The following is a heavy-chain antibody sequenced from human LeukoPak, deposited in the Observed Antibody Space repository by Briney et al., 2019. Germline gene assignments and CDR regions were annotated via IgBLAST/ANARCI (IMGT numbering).Heavy chain of an antibody. CDR3: ARVRVGATAKGHYFDY. CDR2: ISSNGRSI. D-gene: IGHD1-26*01. Sequence: GGSLRLSCAASGFTFSDYAMHWVRQSPGKELEYVSAISSNGRSIHYANSVEGRFTISRDNSQNTLYLQMDSLRPEDMAVYYCARVRVGATAKGHYFDYWGQGTLVAVSS. CDR1: GFTFSDYA. J-gene: IGHJ4*02. V-gene: IGHV3-64*01.